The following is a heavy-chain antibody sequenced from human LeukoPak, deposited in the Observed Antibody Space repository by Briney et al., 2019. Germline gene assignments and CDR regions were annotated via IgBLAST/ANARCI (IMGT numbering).Heavy chain of an antibody. CDR2: INPSNGDT. Sequence: ASVKVSCKASGYTFTYHYIHLVRQAPGLGLEWMGIINPSNGDTNYAQRFQGRVTMTRDTSTSTVYMELSSLDSEDTAVYYCARESDVGKDFDCWGQGTLVTVSS. CDR1: GYTFTYHY. J-gene: IGHJ4*02. V-gene: IGHV1-46*01. CDR3: ARESDVGKDFDC. D-gene: IGHD1-1*01.